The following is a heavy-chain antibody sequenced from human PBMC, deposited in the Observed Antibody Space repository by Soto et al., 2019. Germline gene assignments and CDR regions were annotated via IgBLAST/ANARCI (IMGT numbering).Heavy chain of an antibody. Sequence: QVQLRESGPGLVKSSETQSLTCTVSGGSISSYYWSWIRQPPGKGLEWIGYINYSGSTNYNPSLKSRVTISIDTSKNQFSLKLSSVTAADTAVYYCARGGWLRFDPWGQGTLVTVSS. J-gene: IGHJ5*02. V-gene: IGHV4-59*01. D-gene: IGHD5-12*01. CDR3: ARGGWLRFDP. CDR2: INYSGST. CDR1: GGSISSYY.